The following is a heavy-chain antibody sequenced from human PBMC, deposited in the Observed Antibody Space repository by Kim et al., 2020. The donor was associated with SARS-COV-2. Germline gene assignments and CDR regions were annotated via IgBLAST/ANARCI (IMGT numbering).Heavy chain of an antibody. Sequence: SETLSLTCTVSGGSLSGGTFFWGWIRQPPGKGLEWIGSIYYSGSTYYNPSLKSRVTISVDTSKNQFSLKLSSVTAADTAVYYCAGHSTNGGGCYCLLDCWGQGTLVTVSS. J-gene: IGHJ4*02. CDR2: IYYSGST. CDR1: GGSLSGGTFF. V-gene: IGHV4-39*01. D-gene: IGHD2-15*01. CDR3: AGHSTNGGGCYCLLDC.